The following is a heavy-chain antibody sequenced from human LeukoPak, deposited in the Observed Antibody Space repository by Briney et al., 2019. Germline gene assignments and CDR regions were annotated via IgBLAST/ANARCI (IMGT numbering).Heavy chain of an antibody. CDR2: IYTSGST. CDR1: GGSISSYY. J-gene: IGHJ6*02. CDR3: ARADIVVVPAAISQGPLPYYYGMDV. Sequence: AETLSLTCTVSGGSISSYYWSWIRQPAGRGLEWIGRIYTSGSTNYNPSLKSRVTMSVDTSKNQFSLKLSSVTAADTAVYYCARADIVVVPAAISQGPLPYYYGMDVWGQGTTVTVSS. D-gene: IGHD2-2*02. V-gene: IGHV4-4*07.